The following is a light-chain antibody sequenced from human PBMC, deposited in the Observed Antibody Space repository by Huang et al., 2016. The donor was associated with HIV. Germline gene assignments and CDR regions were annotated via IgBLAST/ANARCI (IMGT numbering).Light chain of an antibody. Sequence: EIVLTQSPATLSLSPGERATLSCRASQSVSSYLAWDQQKPGQAPRRLIYAASNRATGIPARFSGSGSGTDFTLTISSLEPEDFAVYYCQQRTFGQGTKLEIK. CDR3: QQRT. CDR2: AAS. V-gene: IGKV3-11*01. CDR1: QSVSSY. J-gene: IGKJ2*01.